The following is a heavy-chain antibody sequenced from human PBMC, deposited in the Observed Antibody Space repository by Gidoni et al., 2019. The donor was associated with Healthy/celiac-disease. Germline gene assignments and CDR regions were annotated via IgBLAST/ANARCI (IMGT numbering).Heavy chain of an antibody. CDR2: ISSSGSTI. CDR1: GFTFRDYY. CDR3: ARVTRDGYNTPPGFDY. V-gene: IGHV3-11*01. Sequence: QVQLVESGGGLVKPGGSLRLSCAASGFTFRDYYMSGIRQAPGKGLEWVSYISSSGSTIYYADSVKGRFTISRDNAKNSLYLQMNSLRAEDTAVYYCARVTRDGYNTPPGFDYWGQGTLVTVSS. J-gene: IGHJ4*02. D-gene: IGHD5-12*01.